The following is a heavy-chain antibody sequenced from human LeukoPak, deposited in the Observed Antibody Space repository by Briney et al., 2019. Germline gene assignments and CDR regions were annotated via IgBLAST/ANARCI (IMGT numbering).Heavy chain of an antibody. V-gene: IGHV4-31*03. CDR2: IYYRGDT. CDR3: ARVGDVPQSPFDP. Sequence: TSETLSLTCTVSGATISSDGHSWSWIRHHPGKGLEWIGYIYYRGDTYYNPSLESRVTISVDTSENQFSLKLTSVTAADTAVYYCARVGDVPQSPFDPWGQGTLVSVSS. D-gene: IGHD3-16*01. CDR1: GATISSDGHS. J-gene: IGHJ5*02.